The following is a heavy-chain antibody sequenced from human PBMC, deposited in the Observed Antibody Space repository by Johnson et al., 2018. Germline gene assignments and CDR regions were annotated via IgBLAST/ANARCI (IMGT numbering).Heavy chain of an antibody. J-gene: IGHJ3*01. V-gene: IGHV3-30*18. CDR1: GFTFSGYG. D-gene: IGHD1-1*01. CDR2: ISYDGSDN. CDR3: AKSGYNCGNPNVWNAFDV. Sequence: VQLVESGGGVVQPGNSLRLSCAASGFTFSGYGMHWVRQAPGKGLEWVALISYDGSDNYYADSVKGRFTIYRDTSKNTLYLQMNSLRAEDTAVDYVAKSGYNCGNPNVWNAFDVWVQGTMVIASS.